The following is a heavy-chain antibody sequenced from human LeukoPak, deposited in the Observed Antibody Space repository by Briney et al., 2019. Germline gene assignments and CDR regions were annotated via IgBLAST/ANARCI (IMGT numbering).Heavy chain of an antibody. D-gene: IGHD6-19*01. Sequence: SETLSLTCAVYGGSFSGYYWSWIRQPPGKGLEWIGSIYHSGSTYYNPSLKSRVTISVDTSKNQFSLKLSSVTAADTAVYYCARDIAVAGGGFDPWGQGTLVTVSS. CDR2: IYHSGST. J-gene: IGHJ5*02. V-gene: IGHV4-34*01. CDR1: GGSFSGYY. CDR3: ARDIAVAGGGFDP.